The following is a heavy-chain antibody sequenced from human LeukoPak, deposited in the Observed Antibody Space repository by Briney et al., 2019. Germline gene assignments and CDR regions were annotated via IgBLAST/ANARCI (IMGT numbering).Heavy chain of an antibody. CDR1: AFTFSSYG. Sequence: GGSLRLSCAASAFTFSSYGMHWVRQAPGKGPEWVAFIRSDASNQYYADSVKGRFTISRDNSKNSLYLQMNSLRAEDTAVYYCANHYDSSGRPRGGFDYWGQGTLVTISS. J-gene: IGHJ4*02. CDR2: IRSDASNQ. CDR3: ANHYDSSGRPRGGFDY. D-gene: IGHD3-22*01. V-gene: IGHV3-30*02.